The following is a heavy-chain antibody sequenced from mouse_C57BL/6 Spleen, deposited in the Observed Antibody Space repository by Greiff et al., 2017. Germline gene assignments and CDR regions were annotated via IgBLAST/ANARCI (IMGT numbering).Heavy chain of an antibody. CDR3: ARDCYYGSSYWYFDV. CDR1: GYTFTDYN. CDR2: INPNNGGT. J-gene: IGHJ1*03. D-gene: IGHD1-1*01. Sequence: VQLQQSGPELVKPGASVKIPCKASGYTFTDYNMDWVKQSHGKSLEWIGDINPNNGGTIYNQKFKGKATLTVDKSSSTAYMELRSLTSEDTAVYYCARDCYYGSSYWYFDVWGTGTTVTVSS. V-gene: IGHV1-18*01.